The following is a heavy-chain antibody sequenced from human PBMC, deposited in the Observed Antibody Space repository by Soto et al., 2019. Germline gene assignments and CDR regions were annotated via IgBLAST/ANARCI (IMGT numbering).Heavy chain of an antibody. CDR2: ISSSSNTI. Sequence: GGSLRLSCAASGFTFNNYHMNWVRQAPGKGLEWVSYISSSSNTIYYADSVKGRFTISRDNAENSLFLQMNSLRDDDTAVYYCARVGTYYDSGGYSHNYHYLVDVGGKGTRVTVSS. CDR1: GFTFNNYH. J-gene: IGHJ6*04. D-gene: IGHD3-22*01. CDR3: ARVGTYYDSGGYSHNYHYLVDV. V-gene: IGHV3-48*02.